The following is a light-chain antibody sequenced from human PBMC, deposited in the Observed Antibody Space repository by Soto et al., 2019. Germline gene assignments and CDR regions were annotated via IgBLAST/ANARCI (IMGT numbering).Light chain of an antibody. CDR2: EVT. J-gene: IGLJ1*01. CDR1: RSDVGAYNY. Sequence: QSALTQPASVSGSPGQSIAISCTGTRSDVGAYNYVSWYQQHPGKAPKLMISEVTNRPSGVSDRFSGSKSGNTASLTISGLQAEDEADYYCSSSTSSNYPYVFGTGTKVTVL. V-gene: IGLV2-14*01. CDR3: SSSTSSNYPYV.